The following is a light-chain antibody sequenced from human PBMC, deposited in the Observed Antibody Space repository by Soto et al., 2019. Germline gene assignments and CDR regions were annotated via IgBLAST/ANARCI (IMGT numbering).Light chain of an antibody. CDR1: QGINSY. CDR3: QQLNSYPQIT. V-gene: IGKV1-9*01. Sequence: DIQLTQSPSFLSASVGDRVTITCRASQGINSYLAWYPQEPVKAPKLLIYAASTLQSGVPSRFSGNGSGTEFTLTISSLQPEDFATYDCQQLNSYPQITFGQGTRLEIK. CDR2: AAS. J-gene: IGKJ5*01.